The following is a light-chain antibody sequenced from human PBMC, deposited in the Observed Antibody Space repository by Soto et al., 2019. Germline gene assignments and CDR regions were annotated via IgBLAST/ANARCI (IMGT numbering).Light chain of an antibody. Sequence: QLVLTQSSSVSGTPGQRVTISCSGSSSNIGSNSVNWYQQLPATAPQLLIYDNNRRPSGVPDRFSASKSGTSVSLAISGLQSEDEGDYYCATWDDSLRVYVFGSGTQLTVL. CDR1: SSNIGSNS. J-gene: IGLJ1*01. CDR3: ATWDDSLRVYV. V-gene: IGLV1-44*01. CDR2: DNN.